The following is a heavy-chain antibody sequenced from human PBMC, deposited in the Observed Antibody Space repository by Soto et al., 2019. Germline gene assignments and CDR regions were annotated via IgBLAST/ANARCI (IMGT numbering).Heavy chain of an antibody. CDR3: AKGTIAYCTGTVCYPFDY. J-gene: IGHJ4*02. Sequence: GGSLRLSCAASGFTFNSYAMSWVRQAPGKGLEWVSGITGNTGHTYYADSVKGRFTISRDNSRNTVSLQMNSLGAEDTALYNCAKGTIAYCTGTVCYPFDYWGQGALVTVSS. V-gene: IGHV3-23*01. D-gene: IGHD2-8*02. CDR1: GFTFNSYA. CDR2: ITGNTGHT.